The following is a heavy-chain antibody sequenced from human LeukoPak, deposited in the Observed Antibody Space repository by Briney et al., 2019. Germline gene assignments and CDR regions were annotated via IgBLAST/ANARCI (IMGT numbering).Heavy chain of an antibody. CDR3: AKDRSYGSGTLYPPFDF. V-gene: IGHV3-23*01. J-gene: IGHJ4*02. D-gene: IGHD3-10*01. CDR1: GFTXSSYA. Sequence: PGGSLRLSCAASGFTXSSYAMSWVRLXPGKGLEWVSSISGNGGSTYYPDSMKGRFTISRDNSKSTLFLQLNTLTAEDTAIYYCAKDRSYGSGTLYPPFDFRGLGTLVTVSS. CDR2: ISGNGGST.